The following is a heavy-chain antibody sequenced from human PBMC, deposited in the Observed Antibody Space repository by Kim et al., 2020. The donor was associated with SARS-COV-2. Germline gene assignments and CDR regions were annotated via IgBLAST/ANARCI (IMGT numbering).Heavy chain of an antibody. V-gene: IGHV4-30-4*01. CDR1: GGSISSGDYY. Sequence: SETLSLTCTVSGGSISSGDYYWSWIRQPPGKGLEWIGYIYYSGSTYYNPSLKSRVTISVDTSKNQFSLKLSSVTAADTAVYYCARGGSSSIYYGMDVWGQGTTVTVSS. D-gene: IGHD6-6*01. J-gene: IGHJ6*02. CDR2: IYYSGST. CDR3: ARGGSSSIYYGMDV.